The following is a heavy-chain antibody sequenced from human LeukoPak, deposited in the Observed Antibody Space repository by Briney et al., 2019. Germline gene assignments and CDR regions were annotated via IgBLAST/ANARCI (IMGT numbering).Heavy chain of an antibody. CDR3: ARVGRGYGMDV. D-gene: IGHD3-10*01. CDR1: GGTFSSYA. CDR2: IIPILGIA. Sequence: ASVKVSCKASGGTFSSYAISWVRQAPGQGLEWMGRIIPILGIANYAQKFQGRVTITADKSTSTAYMELSSLRSEDTAVYYCARVGRGYGMDVWGQGTTVTVSS. V-gene: IGHV1-69*04. J-gene: IGHJ6*02.